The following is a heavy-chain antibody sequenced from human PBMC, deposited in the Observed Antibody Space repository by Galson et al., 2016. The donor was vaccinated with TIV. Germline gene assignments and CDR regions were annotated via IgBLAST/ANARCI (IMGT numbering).Heavy chain of an antibody. CDR2: ISFDGNNQ. Sequence: SLRLSCAASGFIFSIYGMHWVRQAPGKGLEWATLISFDGNNQYYADSVKGRFTSSRDNSKNTMYLHMNSLRTEDTAVYCCAKVGARGYGDYPYYLEYWGQGTLVTVSS. CDR1: GFIFSIYG. D-gene: IGHD4-17*01. V-gene: IGHV3-30*18. J-gene: IGHJ4*02. CDR3: AKVGARGYGDYPYYLEY.